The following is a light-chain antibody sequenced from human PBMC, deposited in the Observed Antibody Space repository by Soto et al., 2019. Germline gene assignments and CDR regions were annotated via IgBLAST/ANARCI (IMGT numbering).Light chain of an antibody. CDR1: KLGDKL. J-gene: IGLJ1*01. V-gene: IGLV3-1*01. Sequence: SSELTQPPSVSVSPGLTASITCSGDKLGDKLAYWYQQKPGQSPVLVMYQDSKRPSGIPERFSGSNSGNTATLTISGTQSMDEADYYCQAWDSSTAVFGTGTKVTVL. CDR3: QAWDSSTAV. CDR2: QDS.